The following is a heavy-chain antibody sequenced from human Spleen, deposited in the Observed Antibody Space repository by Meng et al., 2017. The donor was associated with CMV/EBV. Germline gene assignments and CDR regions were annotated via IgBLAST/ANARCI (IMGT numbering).Heavy chain of an antibody. CDR1: GGSISSSSYY. CDR2: IYYSGST. D-gene: IGHD6-13*01. CDR3: ASGSPAACWFDP. Sequence: FSGGSISSSSYYWGWVRQPPGKGLKWIGSIYYSGSTYYNPSLKSRVTISVDTSKNQFSLKLSSVTAADTAVYYCASGSPAACWFDPWGQGTLVTVSS. J-gene: IGHJ5*02. V-gene: IGHV4-39*07.